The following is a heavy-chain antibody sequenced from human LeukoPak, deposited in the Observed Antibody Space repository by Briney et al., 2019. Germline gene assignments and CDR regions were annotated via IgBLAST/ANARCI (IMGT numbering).Heavy chain of an antibody. CDR2: IKQDGSEK. Sequence: GGSLRLSCAASGFTFSSYWMSWVRQAPGKGLEWVANIKQDGSEKYYVDSVKGRFTISRDNAKNSLYLQMNSLRAEDTAVYYCARVYRQLWLDYPKYYFDYWGQGTLVTVSS. CDR3: ARVYRQLWLDYPKYYFDY. D-gene: IGHD5-18*01. CDR1: GFTFSSYW. V-gene: IGHV3-7*01. J-gene: IGHJ4*02.